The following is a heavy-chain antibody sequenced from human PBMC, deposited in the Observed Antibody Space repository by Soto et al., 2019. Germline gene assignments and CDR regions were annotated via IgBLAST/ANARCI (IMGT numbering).Heavy chain of an antibody. V-gene: IGHV4-34*01. CDR1: GGSFSGYY. CDR2: INYSGST. J-gene: IGHJ4*02. Sequence: SETLSLTCAFYGGSFSGYYWGWIRQPPGKGLEWIGDINYSGSTNYNPSLKSRVTISVDTSKNQFSLKLSSVTAADTAVYYCARSNYDFWSGYLGWGQGTLVTVSS. CDR3: ARSNYDFWSGYLG. D-gene: IGHD3-3*01.